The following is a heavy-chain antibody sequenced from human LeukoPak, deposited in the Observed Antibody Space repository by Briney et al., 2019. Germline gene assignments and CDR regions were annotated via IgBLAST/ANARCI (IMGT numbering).Heavy chain of an antibody. J-gene: IGHJ4*02. CDR1: GFTFSDYW. CDR2: IKQDGSEK. V-gene: IGHV3-7*01. D-gene: IGHD3-3*01. CDR3: ARESRITIFGVVYYFDY. Sequence: GGSLRLSCAASGFTFSDYWMSWVRQAPGKGLEWVATIKQDGSEKYYVDSVKGRFTISRDNAKNSLYLQMNSLRAEDTAVYYCARESRITIFGVVYYFDYWGQGTLVTVSS.